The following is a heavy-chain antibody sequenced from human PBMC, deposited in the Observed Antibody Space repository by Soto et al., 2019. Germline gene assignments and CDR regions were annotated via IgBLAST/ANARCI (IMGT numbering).Heavy chain of an antibody. CDR3: AREGTSPQYGMDV. CDR1: GYSFTSYG. D-gene: IGHD1-7*01. J-gene: IGHJ6*02. CDR2: ISAYNGNT. V-gene: IGHV1-18*04. Sequence: PGESLKISCKGSGYSFTSYGISWVRQAPGQGLEWMGWISAYNGNTNYAQKLQGRVTMTTDTSTSTAYMELRSLRSDDTAVYYCAREGTSPQYGMDVWGQGTTVTVSS.